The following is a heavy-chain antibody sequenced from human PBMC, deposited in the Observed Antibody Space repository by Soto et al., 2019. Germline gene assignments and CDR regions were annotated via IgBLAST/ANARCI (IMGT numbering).Heavy chain of an antibody. CDR2: IIPVTETP. D-gene: IGHD3-10*01. J-gene: IGHJ5*02. V-gene: IGHV1-69*06. Sequence: QVQLVQSGAEVKKPGSSVRVSCKVSGGTFISHAINWLRQAPGQGLEWMGVIIPVTETPNNAEKFQGRLTITADKSTTTVYMELSSLTRDDTAVYFCARGNKGPGHYGPGSQGWYGPWGQGTLVTVSS. CDR1: GGTFISHA. CDR3: ARGNKGPGHYGPGSQGWYGP.